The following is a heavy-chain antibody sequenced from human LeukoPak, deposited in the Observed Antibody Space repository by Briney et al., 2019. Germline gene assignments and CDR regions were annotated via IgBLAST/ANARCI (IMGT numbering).Heavy chain of an antibody. CDR1: GGSIGSYY. CDR2: IYYSGST. CDR3: AGNYYDSSGPFS. V-gene: IGHV4-59*01. Sequence: SETLSLTXTVSGGSIGSYYWSWIRQTPGKGLEWLGYIYYSGSTNYNPSLKSRVTISVDTSKNQFSLKLSSVTAADTAVYYCAGNYYDSSGPFSWSQGTLVTVSS. D-gene: IGHD3-22*01. J-gene: IGHJ4*02.